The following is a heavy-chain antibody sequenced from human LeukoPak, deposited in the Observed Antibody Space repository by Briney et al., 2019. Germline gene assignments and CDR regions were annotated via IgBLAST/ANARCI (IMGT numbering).Heavy chain of an antibody. CDR2: ICTAGDS. V-gene: IGHV3-13*01. Sequence: GGSLRLSCAASGFSFSSYDMHWVRQIPGKGLEWGSVICTAGDSLYAASARGRFTISRENAKNSLYLQMNSLRAGDTAVYYCARSVAGSSWFDLWGQGTLVTVSS. J-gene: IGHJ5*02. CDR3: ARSVAGSSWFDL. CDR1: GFSFSSYD. D-gene: IGHD6-19*01.